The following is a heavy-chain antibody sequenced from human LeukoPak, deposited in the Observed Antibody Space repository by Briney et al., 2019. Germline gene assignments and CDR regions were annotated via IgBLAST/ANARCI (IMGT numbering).Heavy chain of an antibody. V-gene: IGHV3-23*01. CDR3: AKKEWLEDYFDY. D-gene: IGHD3-3*01. CDR1: GFTFITYA. J-gene: IGHJ4*02. Sequence: GGSLRLSCAASGFTFITYAMSWVRQAPGKGLEWVSAISGSGGSTYYADSVKGRFTISRDNSKNTLYLQMNSLRAEDTAVYYCAKKEWLEDYFDYWGQGTLVTVSS. CDR2: ISGSGGST.